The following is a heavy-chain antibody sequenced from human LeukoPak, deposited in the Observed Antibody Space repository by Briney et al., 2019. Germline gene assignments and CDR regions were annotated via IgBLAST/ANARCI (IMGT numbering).Heavy chain of an antibody. J-gene: IGHJ4*02. CDR2: IYYSGST. Sequence: SETLSLTCTVSGGSISSGDYYWSWIRQPPGKGLEWIGYIYYSGSTYYNPSLKSRITISVDTSKNQFSLKLSSVTAADTAVYYCARVGLGYGYFDYWGQGTLVTVSS. CDR3: ARVGLGYGYFDY. V-gene: IGHV4-30-4*08. D-gene: IGHD5-18*01. CDR1: GGSISSGDYY.